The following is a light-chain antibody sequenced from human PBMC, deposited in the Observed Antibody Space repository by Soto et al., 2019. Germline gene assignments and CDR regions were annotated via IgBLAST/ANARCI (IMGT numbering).Light chain of an antibody. CDR1: SSDVGRYNF. J-gene: IGLJ1*01. V-gene: IGLV2-11*01. CDR3: CSYAGSYTHV. Sequence: VLTQPRSVSGSPGRSVTISCTGTSSDVGRYNFVSWYQQHPDKAPKLMIYDVIKRPSGVPDRFSGSKSGNTASLTIYGLQAEDEADYHCCSYAGSYTHVFGTGTKVTVL. CDR2: DVI.